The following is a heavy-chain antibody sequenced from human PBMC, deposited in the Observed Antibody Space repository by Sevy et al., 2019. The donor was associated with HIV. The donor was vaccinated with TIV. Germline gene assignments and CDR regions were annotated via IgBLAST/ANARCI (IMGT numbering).Heavy chain of an antibody. CDR3: VKPRTTTTVVFDY. CDR1: GFTFSSYG. CDR2: ISSNGDST. D-gene: IGHD1-1*01. J-gene: IGHJ4*02. Sequence: GGSLRLSCSASGFTFSSYGIHWVRQAPGKGLEYVSAISSNGDSTYYADSVKGSFTISRDNSKNTVYLQMSSLRGEDSAVYYCVKPRTTTTVVFDYWGQGTLVTVSS. V-gene: IGHV3-64D*06.